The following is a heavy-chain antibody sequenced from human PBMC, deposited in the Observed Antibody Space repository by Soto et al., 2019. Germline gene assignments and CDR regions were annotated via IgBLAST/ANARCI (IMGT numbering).Heavy chain of an antibody. J-gene: IGHJ4*02. CDR2: ISRDGGTK. CDR1: GFTVSTYG. D-gene: IGHD3-22*01. Sequence: GGSLRLSCAVSGFTVSTYGMHWVRQAPGKGLEWVAVISRDGGTKYYADSVKGRFTISRDNAKNSLYLQMNSLRAEDTAVYYCARDYYDSSGYYSAFDYWGQGTLVTVSS. CDR3: ARDYYDSSGYYSAFDY. V-gene: IGHV3-30*03.